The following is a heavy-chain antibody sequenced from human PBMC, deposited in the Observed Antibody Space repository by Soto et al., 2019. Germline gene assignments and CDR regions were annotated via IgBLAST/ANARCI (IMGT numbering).Heavy chain of an antibody. CDR1: GYTFTGYY. J-gene: IGHJ6*03. CDR2: INPNSGGT. D-gene: IGHD6-13*01. CDR3: ARGEGIAAAGTPSMPYYYYYMDV. Sequence: EASVKVSCKASGYTFTGYYMHWVRQAPGQGLEWMGWINPNSGGTNYAQKFQGWVTMTRDTSISTAYMELSRLRSDDTAVYYCARGEGIAAAGTPSMPYYYYYMDVWGKGTTVTVSS. V-gene: IGHV1-2*04.